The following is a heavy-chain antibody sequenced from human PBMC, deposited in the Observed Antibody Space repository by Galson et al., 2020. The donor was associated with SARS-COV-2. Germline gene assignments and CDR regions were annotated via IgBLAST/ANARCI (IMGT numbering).Heavy chain of an antibody. D-gene: IGHD2-15*01. CDR2: ISGNGNHI. CDR1: GFTFSTYA. J-gene: IGHJ4*02. V-gene: IGHV3-23*01. CDR3: AKEKFCNGDECYSFDH. Sequence: GGSLRLSCAASGFTFSTYAMSWVRQAPGKGLEWISAISGNGNHIYYADSVRGRFTTSRDNSMNTLYLQLNSLRGEDTALYYCAKEKFCNGDECYSFDHWGQGTRVAVSS.